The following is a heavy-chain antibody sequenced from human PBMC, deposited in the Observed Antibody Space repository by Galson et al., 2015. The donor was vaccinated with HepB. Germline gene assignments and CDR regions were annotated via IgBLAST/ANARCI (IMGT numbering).Heavy chain of an antibody. CDR2: ISYDGSNK. Sequence: SLRLSCAASGFTFSSYGMHWVRQAPGKGLEWGAVISYDGSNKYYADSVKGRFTISRDNSKNTLYLQMNSLRAEDTAVYYCAKEHQEWHDYGDYWGQGTLVTVSS. V-gene: IGHV3-30*18. J-gene: IGHJ4*02. D-gene: IGHD2-8*01. CDR1: GFTFSSYG. CDR3: AKEHQEWHDYGDY.